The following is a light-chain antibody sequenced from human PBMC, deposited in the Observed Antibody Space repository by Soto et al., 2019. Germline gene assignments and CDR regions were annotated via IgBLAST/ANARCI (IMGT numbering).Light chain of an antibody. J-gene: IGLJ1*01. V-gene: IGLV1-51*01. CDR2: DNN. CDR1: SSNIGNNF. CDR3: GTWDNSLSAFV. Sequence: SVLTQPPSVSAAPGQKVTISCSGSSSNIGNNFVSWYQQLPGTAPKLLIYDNNKRTSGIPDRFSGSKSGTSATLGITGLQTGDEADYYCGTWDNSLSAFVFGAGTKVTVL.